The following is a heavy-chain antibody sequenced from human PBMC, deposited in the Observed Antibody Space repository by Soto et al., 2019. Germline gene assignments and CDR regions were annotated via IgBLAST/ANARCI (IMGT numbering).Heavy chain of an antibody. CDR2: IFWDDDK. V-gene: IGHV2-5*02. CDR1: GFSLTTSGVG. CDR3: ARILTATGGHFDS. D-gene: IGHD2-8*02. Sequence: GSGPTLVNPTQTLTLTCSFSGFSLTTSGVGVGWVRQSPEKTLEWLALIFWDDDKRYSPPLRSRLTIAKDTSKNQVVLTLTNVEPVDTATYYCARILTATGGHFDSWGQGALVTVSS. J-gene: IGHJ4*02.